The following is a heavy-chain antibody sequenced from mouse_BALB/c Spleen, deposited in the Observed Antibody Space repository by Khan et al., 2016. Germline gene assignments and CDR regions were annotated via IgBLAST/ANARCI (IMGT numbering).Heavy chain of an antibody. J-gene: IGHJ4*01. CDR3: ATSYCYGSREYAIDY. CDR1: GYTFTSYW. D-gene: IGHD1-1*01. CDR2: INPSTGYT. Sequence: QVQLQQSGAELAKPGASVKMSCKASGYTFTSYWMHWVKQRPGPGLEWIGYINPSTGYTESNQKFKDKATLTADKSSSTAYMQLSSLPSENHAVHSCATSYCYGSREYAIDYLGPATSVTVSS. V-gene: IGHV1-7*01.